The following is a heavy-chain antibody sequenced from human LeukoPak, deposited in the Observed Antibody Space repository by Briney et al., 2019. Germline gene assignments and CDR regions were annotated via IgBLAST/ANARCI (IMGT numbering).Heavy chain of an antibody. J-gene: IGHJ4*02. Sequence: GGSLRLSCAASGFTFSSYAMHWVRQAPGKGLEWVAVISYDGSNKYYADSVKGRFTISRDNSKNTLYLQMNSLRAEDTAVYYCASSWSGYYTEFDYWGQGTLVTVSS. D-gene: IGHD3-3*01. CDR2: ISYDGSNK. V-gene: IGHV3-30-3*01. CDR1: GFTFSSYA. CDR3: ASSWSGYYTEFDY.